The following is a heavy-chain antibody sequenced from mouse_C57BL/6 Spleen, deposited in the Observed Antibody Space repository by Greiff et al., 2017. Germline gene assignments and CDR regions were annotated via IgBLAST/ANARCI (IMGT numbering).Heavy chain of an antibody. J-gene: IGHJ1*03. Sequence: VKLVESGPGLVAPSQSLSITCTVSGFSLTSYAISWVRQPPGNGLEWLGVIWTGGGTNYNSALKSRLSISKDNSKSQVFLRMNSLQTDDTARYYCARKYDYDDGLDRYYDVWGTGTTVTVSS. CDR3: ARKYDYDDGLDRYYDV. V-gene: IGHV2-9-1*01. D-gene: IGHD2-4*01. CDR1: GFSLTSYA. CDR2: IWTGGGT.